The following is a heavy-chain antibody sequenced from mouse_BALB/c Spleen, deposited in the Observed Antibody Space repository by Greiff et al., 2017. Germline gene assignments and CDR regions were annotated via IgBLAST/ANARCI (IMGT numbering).Heavy chain of an antibody. V-gene: IGHV5-12-2*01. CDR3: ARQGYGNPHAMDY. D-gene: IGHD2-1*01. Sequence: EVKLVESGGGLVQPGGSLKLSCAASGFTFSSYTMSWVRQTPEKRLEWVAYISNGGGSTYYPDTVKGRFTISRDNAKNTLYLQMSSLKSEDTAMYYCARQGYGNPHAMDYWGQGTSVTVSS. J-gene: IGHJ4*01. CDR1: GFTFSSYT. CDR2: ISNGGGST.